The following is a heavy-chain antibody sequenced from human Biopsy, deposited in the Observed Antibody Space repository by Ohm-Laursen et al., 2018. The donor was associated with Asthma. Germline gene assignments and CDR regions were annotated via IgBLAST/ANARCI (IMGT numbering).Heavy chain of an antibody. D-gene: IGHD2-2*01. CDR1: GLTFSDHW. J-gene: IGHJ6*02. V-gene: IGHV3-74*01. CDR2: VKDDDRRT. CDR3: ARDGVVPDAMYYHYYYGLDV. Sequence: SLRLSCAASGLTFSDHWLHRVRQARRWGLDWVSRVKDDDRRTSYADSVKGRFTNSRDNAKNTLYLQMNSLRVEDTAVYYCARDGVVPDAMYYHYYYGLDVWGQGTTVTVSS.